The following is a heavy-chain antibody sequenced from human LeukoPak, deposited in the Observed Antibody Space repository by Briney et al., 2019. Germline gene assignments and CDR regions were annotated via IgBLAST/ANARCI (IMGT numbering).Heavy chain of an antibody. V-gene: IGHV1-18*01. J-gene: IGHJ4*02. CDR3: ARVAVVTQTFDY. CDR1: GYTFTGYG. CDR2: ISAYNGNT. Sequence: ASVKVSCKASGYTFTGYGISWVRQAPGQGLEWMGWISAYNGNTNYAQKLQGRVTMTTDTSTSTAYMELRSLRSDDTAVYYCARVAVVTQTFDYWGQGTLVTVSS. D-gene: IGHD4-23*01.